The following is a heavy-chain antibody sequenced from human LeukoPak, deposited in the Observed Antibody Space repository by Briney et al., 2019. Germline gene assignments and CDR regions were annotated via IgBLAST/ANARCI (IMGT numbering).Heavy chain of an antibody. D-gene: IGHD6-19*01. J-gene: IGHJ4*02. Sequence: GGSLRLSFAASGFPVSTNYMSWVRQAPGKGLEWVPFIYSDGSTYYADSVKGRFTISRDNSKNTLYLQMNSLRAEDTAVYYCARDSSGWYYFDYWGQGTLVTVSS. CDR3: ARDSSGWYYFDY. CDR1: GFPVSTNY. V-gene: IGHV3-53*01. CDR2: IYSDGST.